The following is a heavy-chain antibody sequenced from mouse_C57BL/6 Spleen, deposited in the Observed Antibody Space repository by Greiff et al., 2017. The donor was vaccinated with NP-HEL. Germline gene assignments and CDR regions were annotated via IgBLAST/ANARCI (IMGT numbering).Heavy chain of an antibody. CDR1: GFTFSSYA. CDR3: ARDTYYGSSRYYAMDY. V-gene: IGHV5-4*01. Sequence: DVMLVESGGGLVKPGGSLKLSCAASGFTFSSYAMSWVRQTPEKRLEWVATISDGGSYTYYPDNVKGRFTISRDNAKNNLYLQMSHLKSEDTAMYYCARDTYYGSSRYYAMDYWGQGTSVTVSS. D-gene: IGHD1-1*01. CDR2: ISDGGSYT. J-gene: IGHJ4*01.